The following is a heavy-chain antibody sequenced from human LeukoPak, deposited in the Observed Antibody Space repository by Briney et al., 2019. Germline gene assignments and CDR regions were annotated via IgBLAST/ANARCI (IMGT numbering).Heavy chain of an antibody. J-gene: IGHJ6*02. V-gene: IGHV5-51*01. CDR2: IYPGDSDT. CDR3: ALRIVGVSYGMDV. Sequence: GESLKISCKGSGYIFSDYWINWVRQMPGKGLEWMGIIYPGDSDTRYSPSFQGQVTISADKSISTAYLQWSSLKASDTAMYYCALRIVGVSYGMDVWGQGTTVTVSS. D-gene: IGHD1-26*01. CDR1: GYIFSDYW.